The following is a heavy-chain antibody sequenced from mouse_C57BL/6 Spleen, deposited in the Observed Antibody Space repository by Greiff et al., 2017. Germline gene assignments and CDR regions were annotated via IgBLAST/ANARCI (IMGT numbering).Heavy chain of an antibody. Sequence: VKLVESGPGLVAPSQSLSITCTVSGFSLTSYGVDWVRQSPGKGLEWLGVIWGVGSTNYNSALKSRLSISKDNSKSQVFLKMNSLQTDDTAMYYCASRYDYDGGAMDYWGQGTSVTVSS. J-gene: IGHJ4*01. D-gene: IGHD2-4*01. CDR3: ASRYDYDGGAMDY. CDR2: IWGVGST. V-gene: IGHV2-6*01. CDR1: GFSLTSYG.